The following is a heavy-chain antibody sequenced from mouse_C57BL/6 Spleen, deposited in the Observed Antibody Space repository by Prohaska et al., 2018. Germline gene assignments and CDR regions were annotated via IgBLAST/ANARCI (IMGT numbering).Heavy chain of an antibody. J-gene: IGHJ3*01. D-gene: IGHD6-1*01. CDR2: IRLTSVKYAI. CDR1: GFTFSNYW. V-gene: IGHV6-3*01. CDR3: TDPSNFAWFAY. Sequence: EVKIEESGGGLVQPGGSMKLSCVASGFTFSNYWMNSFRQSPEKGLTCFSQIRLTSVKYAIDDAESGKGMFTISRDDSKSSVYLQMNNLRAEDTGIYYCTDPSNFAWFAYWGQGTLVTVSA.